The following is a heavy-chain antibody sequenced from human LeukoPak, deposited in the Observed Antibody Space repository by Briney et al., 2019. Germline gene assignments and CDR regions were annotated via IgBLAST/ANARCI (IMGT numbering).Heavy chain of an antibody. CDR2: ISSTGSYI. CDR1: GFDLNSYM. Sequence: GGSLRLSCAASGFDLNSYMLNWVRQAPGKGLEWVSSISSTGSYIYYADSVKGRFTISRDNPGNVVYLQMDSLRAEDTAVYYCTRVAQSGPTGWFDPWGQGTLVTVSS. V-gene: IGHV3-21*01. D-gene: IGHD1-1*01. CDR3: TRVAQSGPTGWFDP. J-gene: IGHJ5*02.